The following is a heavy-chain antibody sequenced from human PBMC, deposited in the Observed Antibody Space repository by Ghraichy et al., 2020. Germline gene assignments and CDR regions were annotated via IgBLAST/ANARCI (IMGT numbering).Heavy chain of an antibody. CDR2: ISTSSRSI. CDR1: GFTFGDYN. CDR3: ARASRVVRFYYYEGMDV. Sequence: GGSLRLSCVGSGFTFGDYNLNWVRQSPGKGLEWISYISTSSRSIFYADSVKGRFNISRDNAQNSLFLQMKSRRDEDTAVYYCARASRVVRFYYYEGMDVWVQGTTVTVSS. J-gene: IGHJ6*02. V-gene: IGHV3-48*02. D-gene: IGHD4-23*01.